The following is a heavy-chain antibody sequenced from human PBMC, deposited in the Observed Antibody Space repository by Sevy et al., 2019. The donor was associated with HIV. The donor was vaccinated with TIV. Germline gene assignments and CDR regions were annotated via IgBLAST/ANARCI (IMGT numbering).Heavy chain of an antibody. V-gene: IGHV1-2*06. J-gene: IGHJ3*01. D-gene: IGHD2-8*01. CDR1: GYTFIDYF. Sequence: ASVKVSCKASGYTFIDYFLFWVRQAPGQGLEWMGRINPHSGATNYAQKFQGRVTMTRVTAISTLYMEVNSLRADDTAVYYCARGGGEGKMDDAFDVWGQGTMVTVSS. CDR2: INPHSGAT. CDR3: ARGGGEGKMDDAFDV.